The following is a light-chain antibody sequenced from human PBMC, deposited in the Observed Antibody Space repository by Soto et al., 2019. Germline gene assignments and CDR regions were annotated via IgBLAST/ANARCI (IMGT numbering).Light chain of an antibody. Sequence: EVVLTQSPATLSLSPGERATLSCRASQSVTSYLAWYQQKPGQAPRLLIYAASNRATGTPARFSGSGYGTDFTLTISSLEPEDFAVYYCQQRSNWPPVYTFGQGTK. CDR2: AAS. V-gene: IGKV3-11*01. J-gene: IGKJ2*01. CDR3: QQRSNWPPVYT. CDR1: QSVTSY.